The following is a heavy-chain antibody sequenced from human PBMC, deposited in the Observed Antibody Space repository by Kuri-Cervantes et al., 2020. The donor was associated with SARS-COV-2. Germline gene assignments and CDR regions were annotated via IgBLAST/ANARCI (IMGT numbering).Heavy chain of an antibody. CDR3: TTLIDY. J-gene: IGHJ4*02. CDR1: GFTFSSYA. Sequence: GGSLRLSCAASGFTFSSYAMHWVRQAPGKGLEWVGRVRGKANNYATAYAASVKGRFTISRDDSKNMAYLQMNSLQTEDTAVYCCTTLIDYWGQGALVTVSS. CDR2: VRGKANNYAT. V-gene: IGHV3-73*01.